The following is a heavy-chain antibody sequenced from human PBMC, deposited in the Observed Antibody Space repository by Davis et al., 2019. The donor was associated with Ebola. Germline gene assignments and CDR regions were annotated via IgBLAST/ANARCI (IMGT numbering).Heavy chain of an antibody. V-gene: IGHV6-1*01. CDR2: TYYRSKWFV. CDR3: ARDPPYDQGYDY. D-gene: IGHD3-22*01. Sequence: MPSETLSLTCAISGDSVSNNRDAWNWIRQSPSRGLEWLGRTYYRSKWFVDYAASVKSRITINPDTSKNQFSLHLSSVTPEDTAVYYCARDPPYDQGYDYWGQGTLVTVSS. J-gene: IGHJ4*02. CDR1: GDSVSNNRDA.